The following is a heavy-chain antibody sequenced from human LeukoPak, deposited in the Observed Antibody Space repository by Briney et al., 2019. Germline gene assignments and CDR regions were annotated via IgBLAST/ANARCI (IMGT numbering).Heavy chain of an antibody. Sequence: WVRQPPGKGLEWIGSIYYSGSTYYNPSLKSRVTISVDTSKNQFSLKLSSVTAADTAVYYCARDLLGSCMDVWGQGTTVTVSS. CDR3: ARDLLGSCMDV. D-gene: IGHD3-10*01. V-gene: IGHV4-39*07. CDR2: IYYSGST. J-gene: IGHJ6*02.